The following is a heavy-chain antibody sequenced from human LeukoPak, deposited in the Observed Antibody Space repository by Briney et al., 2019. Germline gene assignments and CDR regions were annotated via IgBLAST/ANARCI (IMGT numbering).Heavy chain of an antibody. CDR2: IYYSGST. D-gene: IGHD6-13*01. V-gene: IGHV4-39*01. Sequence: SETLSLTCTVSGGSISSSSYYWGWIRQPPGKGLEWIGSIYYSGSTYYNPSLKSRVTISVDTSKNQFSLKLSSVTAADTAVYYCARHGYNSSWYLKGRFDYWGQGTLVTVSS. CDR1: GGSISSSSYY. J-gene: IGHJ4*02. CDR3: ARHGYNSSWYLKGRFDY.